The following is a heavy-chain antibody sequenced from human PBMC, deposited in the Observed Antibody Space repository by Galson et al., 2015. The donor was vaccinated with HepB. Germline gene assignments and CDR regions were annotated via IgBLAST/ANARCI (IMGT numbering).Heavy chain of an antibody. D-gene: IGHD1-26*01. CDR2: INPNSYYI. J-gene: IGHJ4*02. Sequence: SLRLSCAASGFLFRNYSMNWVRQPPGKGLEWVASINPNSYYIFYADSVEGRFTISRDNAKSSLHLQMHSLRGDDTAVYYCARGETVGPTTGFDYWGQGTLVTVPS. CDR3: ARGETVGPTTGFDY. V-gene: IGHV3-21*01. CDR1: GFLFRNYS.